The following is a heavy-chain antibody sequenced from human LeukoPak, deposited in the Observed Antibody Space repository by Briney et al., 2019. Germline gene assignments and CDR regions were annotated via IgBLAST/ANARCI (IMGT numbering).Heavy chain of an antibody. CDR1: GFTFTNYW. V-gene: IGHV3-7*01. CDR3: ARESSVVRGVITDFDY. J-gene: IGHJ4*02. D-gene: IGHD3-10*01. Sequence: GGSLRLSGAASGFTFTNYWMSWVRQAPGKGLEWVANIKADGSEKFYVDSVKGRFTISRDNAKNSLYLQMNSLRAEDTAVYYCARESSVVRGVITDFDYWGQGTLVTVSS. CDR2: IKADGSEK.